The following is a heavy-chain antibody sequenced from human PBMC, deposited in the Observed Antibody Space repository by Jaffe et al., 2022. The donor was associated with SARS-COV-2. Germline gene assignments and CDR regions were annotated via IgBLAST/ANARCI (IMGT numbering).Heavy chain of an antibody. V-gene: IGHV1-69*08. Sequence: QVQLVQSGAEVKKPGSSVKVSCKASGGTFSSYTISWVRQAPGQGLEWMGRIIPILGIANYAQKFQGRVTITADKSTSTAYMELSSLRSEDTAVYYCARDLWKNSSGHSPYYWGQGTLVTVSS. J-gene: IGHJ4*02. CDR2: IIPILGIA. D-gene: IGHD3-22*01. CDR1: GGTFSSYT. CDR3: ARDLWKNSSGHSPYY.